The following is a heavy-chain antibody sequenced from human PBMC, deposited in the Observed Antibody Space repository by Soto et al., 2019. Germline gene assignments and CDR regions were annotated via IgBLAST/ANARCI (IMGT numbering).Heavy chain of an antibody. CDR2: ISGSGGST. CDR3: AKDGLKSEDSSSSWFDP. CDR1: GFTFSSYA. J-gene: IGHJ5*02. D-gene: IGHD6-6*01. V-gene: IGHV3-23*01. Sequence: GGSLRLSCAASGFTFSSYAMSWVRQAPGKGLEWVSAISGSGGSTYYADSVKGRFTISRDNSKNTLYLQMNSLRAEDTAVYYCAKDGLKSEDSSSSWFDPWGQGTLVTVSS.